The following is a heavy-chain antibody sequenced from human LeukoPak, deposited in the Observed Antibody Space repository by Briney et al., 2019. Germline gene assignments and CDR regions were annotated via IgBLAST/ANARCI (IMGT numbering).Heavy chain of an antibody. CDR1: GGTFISYA. D-gene: IGHD6-19*01. J-gene: IGHJ4*02. CDR2: IIPIFGTA. CDR3: ARVGYSSGWYFDY. V-gene: IGHV1-69*05. Sequence: ASVKVSCKASGGTFISYAISWVRQAPGQGLEWMGRIIPIFGTANYAQKFQGRVTITTDESTSTAYMELSSLRSEDTAVYYCARVGYSSGWYFDYWGQGTLVTVSS.